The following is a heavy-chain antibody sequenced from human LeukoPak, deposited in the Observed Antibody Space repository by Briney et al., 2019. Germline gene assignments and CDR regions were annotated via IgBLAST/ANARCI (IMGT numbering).Heavy chain of an antibody. CDR3: ARDPSNTSGRYIYFDS. D-gene: IGHD6-19*01. CDR2: ISTYNGDT. V-gene: IGHV1-18*04. Sequence: GASVNVSCKASGYTFTRYANSWVRQAPGQGLEWMGWISTYNGDTNYAQNLQGRVTMTRDTSTSTAYMELRSLRSDDTAVYYCARDPSNTSGRYIYFDSWSQGTLVTVSS. CDR1: GYTFTRYA. J-gene: IGHJ4*02.